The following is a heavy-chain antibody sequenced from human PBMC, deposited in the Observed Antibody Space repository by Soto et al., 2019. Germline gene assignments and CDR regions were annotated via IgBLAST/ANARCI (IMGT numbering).Heavy chain of an antibody. V-gene: IGHV3-33*01. Sequence: QVQLVESGGGVVQPGKSLTLACATSGFNFRSYAVHWVRQAPGKGLEWVAVIWYDGTTKYYGESVKGRFSSSRDNSNNTVYLRMKRLRGEDTAVYYCARDPYCSSTRCRNWFDSWGQGTLVSVST. CDR3: ARDPYCSSTRCRNWFDS. CDR2: IWYDGTTK. CDR1: GFNFRSYA. D-gene: IGHD2-2*01. J-gene: IGHJ5*01.